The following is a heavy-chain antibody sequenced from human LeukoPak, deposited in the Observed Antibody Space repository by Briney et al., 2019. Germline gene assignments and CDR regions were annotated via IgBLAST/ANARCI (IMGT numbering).Heavy chain of an antibody. CDR3: ARPYYYDSRIDP. V-gene: IGHV4-30-4*01. CDR1: GVSISSGDYY. CDR2: TYYSGST. D-gene: IGHD3-22*01. J-gene: IGHJ5*02. Sequence: SQTLSLTCTVSGVSISSGDYYWSWIRQPPGKGLEWIGYTYYSGSTYYNPSFKSRVTISVDTSKNQFSLKLSSVTAADTAVYYCARPYYYDSRIDPWGQGTRVTVSS.